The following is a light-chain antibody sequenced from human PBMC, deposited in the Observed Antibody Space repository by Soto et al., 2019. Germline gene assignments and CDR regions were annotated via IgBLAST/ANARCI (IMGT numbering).Light chain of an antibody. CDR3: YSYTSSSTLV. V-gene: IGLV2-14*01. Sequence: QSVLTQPASVSGPPGQSITISCIGTNSDVGGYKYVSWFQQHPGKAPKLIIFDVSDRPSGVSNRFSGSKSGNTASLTISGLQAEDEADYYCYSYTSSSTLVFGGGTKLTVL. CDR2: DVS. CDR1: NSDVGGYKY. J-gene: IGLJ2*01.